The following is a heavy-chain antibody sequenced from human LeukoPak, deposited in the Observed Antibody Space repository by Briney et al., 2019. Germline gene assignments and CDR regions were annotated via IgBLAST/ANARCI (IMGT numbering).Heavy chain of an antibody. D-gene: IGHD2-2*01. CDR2: MNPNSGNT. Sequence: ASVKVSCKASGYTFTSYDINWVRQATGQGLAWMGWMNPNSGNTGYAQKFQGRVTMTRNTSISTAYMELSSLRSEDTAVYYCARPYCSSTSCYYWFDPWGQGTLVTVSS. CDR1: GYTFTSYD. V-gene: IGHV1-8*01. CDR3: ARPYCSSTSCYYWFDP. J-gene: IGHJ5*02.